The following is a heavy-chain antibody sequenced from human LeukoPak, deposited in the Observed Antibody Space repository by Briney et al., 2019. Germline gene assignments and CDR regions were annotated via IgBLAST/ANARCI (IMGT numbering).Heavy chain of an antibody. CDR2: TRNKANSYTT. CDR3: TTDPSGGGSTPSGY. J-gene: IGHJ4*02. V-gene: IGHV3-72*01. D-gene: IGHD5-24*01. CDR1: GFTFSDHY. Sequence: GGSLRLSCAASGFTFSDHYMDWVRQAPGKGLEWVGRTRNKANSYTTEYAASVKGRFTISRDDSKNSLYLQMNSLKTEDTAVYYCTTDPSGGGSTPSGYWGQGTLVTVSS.